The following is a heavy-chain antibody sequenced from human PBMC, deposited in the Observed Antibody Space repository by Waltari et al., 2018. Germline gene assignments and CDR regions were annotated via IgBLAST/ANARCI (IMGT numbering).Heavy chain of an antibody. Sequence: EVQLVVSGGVVVQPGGSLRLSCAASGFPFDDYDMHWVRQAPGNGWYGVVLMSGEVGIKDYEDSLKGRFTISRDNSKKSLYLKMNSLRAEDTALYYCAKGKVGIWRSFDYWGQGTLVTVSS. CDR3: AKGKVGIWRSFDY. D-gene: IGHD1-26*01. J-gene: IGHJ4*02. V-gene: IGHV3-43D*04. CDR1: GFPFDDYD. CDR2: MSGEVGIK.